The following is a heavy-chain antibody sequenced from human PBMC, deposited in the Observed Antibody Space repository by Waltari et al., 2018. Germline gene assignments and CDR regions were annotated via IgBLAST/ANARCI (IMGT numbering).Heavy chain of an antibody. CDR1: GGSFRCYY. CDR2: INHSGST. D-gene: IGHD6-19*01. V-gene: IGHV4-34*01. Sequence: QVQLQQWGAGLLKPSETLSLTCAVYGGSFRCYYWSWIRPPPGKGLEWIGEINHSGSTNYNPSLKSRVTISVDTSKNQFSLKLSSVTAADTAVYYCARGGWYGSPLDYWGQGTLVTVSS. J-gene: IGHJ4*02. CDR3: ARGGWYGSPLDY.